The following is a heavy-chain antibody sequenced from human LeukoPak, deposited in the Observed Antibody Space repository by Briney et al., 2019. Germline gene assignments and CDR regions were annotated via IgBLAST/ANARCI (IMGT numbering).Heavy chain of an antibody. CDR3: ARMELRLLEWLGYYYYYGMDV. J-gene: IGHJ6*02. CDR1: GYTFTSYD. CDR2: MNPNSGNT. Sequence: ASVKVSCKASGYTFTSYDINWVRQATGQGLEWMGWMNPNSGNTGYAQKFQGRVTMTRNTSISTAYMELSSLRSEDTAVYYCARMELRLLEWLGYYYYYGMDVWGQGTTVTVSS. V-gene: IGHV1-8*01. D-gene: IGHD3-3*01.